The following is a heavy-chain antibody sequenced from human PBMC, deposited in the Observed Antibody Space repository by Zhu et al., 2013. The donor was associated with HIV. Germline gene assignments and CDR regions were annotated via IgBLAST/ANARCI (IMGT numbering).Heavy chain of an antibody. D-gene: IGHD1-26*01. CDR2: INHSGST. CDR1: GGSFSGYY. J-gene: IGHJ4*02. CDR3: ARGLGRDY. V-gene: IGHV4-34*01. Sequence: QVQLQQWGAGLLKPSETLSLTCAVYGGSFSGYYWSWIRQPPGKGLEWIGEINHSGSTNYNPSLKSRVTISVDTSKNQFSLKLSSVTAADTAVYYCARGLGRDYWGQGTLVTVSS.